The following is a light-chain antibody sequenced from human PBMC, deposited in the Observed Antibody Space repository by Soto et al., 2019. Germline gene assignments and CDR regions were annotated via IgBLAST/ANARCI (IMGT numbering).Light chain of an antibody. V-gene: IGLV1-44*01. CDR2: SND. J-gene: IGLJ2*01. CDR3: VAWDDSLDGVV. Sequence: QSVLTQPPSASGTPGQSVTISCSGSSSNIGDNTVNWYQQLPGTAPKLLIYSNDQRSSGVPDRFSGSKSGTSASLAISGLQSEDEADYYCVAWDDSLDGVVFGGGTKVTVL. CDR1: SSNIGDNT.